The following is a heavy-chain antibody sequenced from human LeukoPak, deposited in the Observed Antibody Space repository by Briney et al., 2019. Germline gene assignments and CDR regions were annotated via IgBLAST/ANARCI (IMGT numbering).Heavy chain of an antibody. CDR3: ARPNDSSGYYYDPFDY. CDR2: IYYSGST. CDR1: GGSISSSIYY. J-gene: IGHJ4*02. V-gene: IGHV4-39*01. D-gene: IGHD3-22*01. Sequence: SETLSLTCTVSGGSISSSIYYWGWIRQPPGKGLEWIGSIYYSGSTYYNPSLKSRVTISVDTSKNQFSLKLSSVTAADTAVYYCARPNDSSGYYYDPFDYWGQGTLVTVSS.